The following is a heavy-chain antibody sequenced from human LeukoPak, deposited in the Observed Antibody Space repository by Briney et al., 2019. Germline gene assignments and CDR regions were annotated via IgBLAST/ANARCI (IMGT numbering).Heavy chain of an antibody. CDR1: RCTLTNHY. D-gene: IGHD2-8*01. CDR2: INPNSGGT. CDR3: ARVAYCTIGVCVNFDY. Sequence: ASVKVSCQACRCTLTNHYMHWVRQAPGQGLEWMGWINPNSGGTNYAQKFQGRVTMTRDTSISTAYMELSRLRSDDTAMYYCARVAYCTIGVCVNFDYWGQGTPVTVSS. V-gene: IGHV1-2*02. J-gene: IGHJ4*02.